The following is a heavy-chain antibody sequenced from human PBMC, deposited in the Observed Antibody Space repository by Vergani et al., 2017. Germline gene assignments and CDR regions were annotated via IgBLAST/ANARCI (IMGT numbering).Heavy chain of an antibody. D-gene: IGHD4-17*01. CDR3: ARDPHGDYGNYYYYGMDV. Sequence: QVQLVQSGAEVKKPGASVKVSCKASGYTFTSYAMHWVRQAPGQRLEWMGWINAGNGNTNYAQKLQGRVTMTTDTSTSTAYMELRSLRSDDTAVYYCARDPHGDYGNYYYYGMDVWGQGTTVTVSS. V-gene: IGHV1-3*01. CDR1: GYTFTSYA. CDR2: INAGNGNT. J-gene: IGHJ6*02.